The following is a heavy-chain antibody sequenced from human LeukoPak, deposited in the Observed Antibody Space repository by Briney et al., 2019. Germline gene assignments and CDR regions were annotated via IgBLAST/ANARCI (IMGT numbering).Heavy chain of an antibody. D-gene: IGHD6-13*01. CDR2: IIPIFGTA. V-gene: IGHV1-69*05. CDR1: VGTFSSYA. CDR3: ASPTNSGGSWYNY. Sequence: ASVKVSCKASVGTFSSYAISWVRQAPGQGLEWMGRIIPIFGTANYAQKFQGRVTITTDESTSTAYMELSSLRSEDTAVYYCASPTNSGGSWYNYWGQGTLVTVSS. J-gene: IGHJ4*02.